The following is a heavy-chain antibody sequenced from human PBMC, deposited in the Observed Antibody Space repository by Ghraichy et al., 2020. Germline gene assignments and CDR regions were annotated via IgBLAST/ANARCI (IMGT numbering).Heavy chain of an antibody. J-gene: IGHJ6*02. CDR1: GFTFSSYW. CDR2: IKQDGSEK. CDR3: ARGGAAPPYYYGMDV. V-gene: IGHV3-7*01. Sequence: GGSLRLSCAASGFTFSSYWMSWVRQAPGKGLEWVANIKQDGSEKYYVDSVKGRFTISRDNAKNSLYLQMNSLRAEDTAVYYCARGGAAPPYYYGMDVWGQGTTVTVSS. D-gene: IGHD6-6*01.